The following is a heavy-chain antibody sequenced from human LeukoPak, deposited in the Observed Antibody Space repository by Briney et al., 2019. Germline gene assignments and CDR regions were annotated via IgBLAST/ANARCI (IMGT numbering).Heavy chain of an antibody. V-gene: IGHV4-59*08. J-gene: IGHJ6*03. CDR1: GGSISSYY. D-gene: IGHD2-21*02. Sequence: SETLSLTCTVSGGSISSYYWSWIRQPPGKGLEWIGYIYYSGSTNYNPSLKSRVTISVDTSKNQFSLKLSSVTAADTAVYYCARRALYCGGDRYPSTPYYYYMDVWGKGTTVTVSS. CDR2: IYYSGST. CDR3: ARRALYCGGDRYPSTPYYYYMDV.